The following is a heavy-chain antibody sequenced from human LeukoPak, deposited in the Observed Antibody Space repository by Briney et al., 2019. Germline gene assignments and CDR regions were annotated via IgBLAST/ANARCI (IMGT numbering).Heavy chain of an antibody. CDR3: ARVFGGTVTTPQYLDY. V-gene: IGHV3-21*01. CDR2: ISSSSTYI. Sequence: PGGSLRLSCAASGFTFNSYSMTWVRQAPGKGLEWVASISSSSTYIYYADSVKGRFTISRDNAKNSLYLQMNSLRAEDTAVYYCARVFGGTVTTPQYLDYWGQGTLVTVSS. D-gene: IGHD4-17*01. J-gene: IGHJ4*02. CDR1: GFTFNSYS.